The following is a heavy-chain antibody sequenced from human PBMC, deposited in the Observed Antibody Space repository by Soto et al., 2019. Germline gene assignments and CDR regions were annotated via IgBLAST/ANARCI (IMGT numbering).Heavy chain of an antibody. Sequence: GGSLRLSCAASGFTFSSYAMHWVRQAPGKGLEWVAVISYDGSNKYYADSVKGRFTISRDNSKNTLYLQMNSLGAEDTAVYYCARPFDYYDSSGYFDYWGQGTLVTVSS. J-gene: IGHJ4*02. D-gene: IGHD3-22*01. CDR1: GFTFSSYA. CDR2: ISYDGSNK. CDR3: ARPFDYYDSSGYFDY. V-gene: IGHV3-30-3*01.